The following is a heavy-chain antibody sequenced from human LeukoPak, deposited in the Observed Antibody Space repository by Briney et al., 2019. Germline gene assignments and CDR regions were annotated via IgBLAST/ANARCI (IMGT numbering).Heavy chain of an antibody. V-gene: IGHV3-21*01. J-gene: IGHJ4*02. CDR2: ITTATSSYI. Sequence: GGSLRLSCAASGFTFSSHDMNWVRQAPGKGLEWVASITTATSSYIYYADSVKGRFTISRDDAKNSLYLQMDSLRAEDTAVYYCARDYGGPHYFDYWGQGTLVTVSS. CDR3: ARDYGGPHYFDY. CDR1: GFTFSSHD. D-gene: IGHD2-15*01.